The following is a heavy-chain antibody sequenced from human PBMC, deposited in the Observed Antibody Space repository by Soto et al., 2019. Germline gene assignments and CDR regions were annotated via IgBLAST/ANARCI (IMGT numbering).Heavy chain of an antibody. CDR2: ISAYNGNT. V-gene: IGHV1-18*04. CDR3: ARVDYYDSSGYSINWFDP. CDR1: GYTFTSYG. D-gene: IGHD3-22*01. Sequence: ASVKVSCKASGYTFTSYGISWVRQAPGQGLEWMGWISAYNGNTNYAQKLQGRVTMTTDTSTSTAYMELRSLRSDDTAVYYCARVDYYDSSGYSINWFDPWGQGTLVTVSS. J-gene: IGHJ5*02.